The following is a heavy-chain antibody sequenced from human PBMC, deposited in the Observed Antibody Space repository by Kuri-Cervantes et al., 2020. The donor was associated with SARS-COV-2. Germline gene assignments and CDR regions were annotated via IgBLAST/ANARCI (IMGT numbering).Heavy chain of an antibody. D-gene: IGHD5-24*01. CDR3: ARDARRDEGYYFDY. V-gene: IGHV1-69*05. Sequence: SVKVSCKASGGTFSSYAISWVRQAPGQGLEWMEGIIPIFGTANYAQKFQGRVTITTDESTSTAYMELSSLRSEDTAVYYCARDARRDEGYYFDYWGQGTLVTVSS. CDR1: GGTFSSYA. CDR2: IIPIFGTA. J-gene: IGHJ4*02.